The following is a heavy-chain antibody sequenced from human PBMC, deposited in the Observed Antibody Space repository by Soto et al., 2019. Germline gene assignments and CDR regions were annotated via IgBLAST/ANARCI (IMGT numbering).Heavy chain of an antibody. CDR1: GASITSATYY. V-gene: IGHV4-39*01. D-gene: IGHD5-18*01. J-gene: IGHJ4*02. Sequence: SETLSLTCTVSGASITSATYYWGWIRQPPGKGLEWIGTLCCSGNTYYNPSLKGRFTISRDNAKNSLYLQMNSLRAEDTAVYYCASAVDTLYSLPPTSLFDYWGQGTLVTVSS. CDR2: LCCSGNT. CDR3: ASAVDTLYSLPPTSLFDY.